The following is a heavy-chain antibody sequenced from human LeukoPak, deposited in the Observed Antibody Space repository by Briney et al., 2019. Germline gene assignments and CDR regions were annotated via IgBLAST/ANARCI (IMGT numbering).Heavy chain of an antibody. CDR1: GFTVSSNY. V-gene: IGHV3-66*01. J-gene: IGHJ3*02. CDR3: ASSRDYVDAFDI. Sequence: PGGSLRLSCAASGFTVSSNYMSWVRQAPGKGLEWVSVIYSGGSTYYADSVKGRFTISRDNSKNTLYLQMNRLRAEDTAVYYCASSRDYVDAFDIWGQGTMVTVSS. CDR2: IYSGGST. D-gene: IGHD4-17*01.